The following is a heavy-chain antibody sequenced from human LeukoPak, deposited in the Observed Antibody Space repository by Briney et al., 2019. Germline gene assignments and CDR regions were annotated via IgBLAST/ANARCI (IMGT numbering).Heavy chain of an antibody. J-gene: IGHJ4*02. CDR3: ASGAGEQQL. D-gene: IGHD6-13*01. CDR1: GGSFSGYY. Sequence: KPSETLSLTCVVYGGSFSGYYWSWIRRPPGKGLEWIGEINHSGSTNYNPSLKSRVIISVDMSKNQFSLKLSSVTAADTAVYCCASGAGEQQLWGQGTLVTVSS. CDR2: INHSGST. V-gene: IGHV4-34*01.